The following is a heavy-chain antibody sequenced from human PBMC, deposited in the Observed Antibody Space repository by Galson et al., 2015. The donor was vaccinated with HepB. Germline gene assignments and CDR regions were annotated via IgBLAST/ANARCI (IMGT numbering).Heavy chain of an antibody. V-gene: IGHV1-18*01. J-gene: IGHJ6*02. D-gene: IGHD6-6*01. CDR1: GYRFNSYG. CDR2: ISGYNDKT. CDR3: ARDSTSSDFGRYYYYGMDV. Sequence: SVKVSCKASGYRFNSYGISWVRQAPGQGLEWMGWISGYNDKTDFAQKFQGRVTMTTDTSTSTAFMELGSLKSDDTAVSYCARDSTSSDFGRYYYYGMDVWGQGTTVTVSS.